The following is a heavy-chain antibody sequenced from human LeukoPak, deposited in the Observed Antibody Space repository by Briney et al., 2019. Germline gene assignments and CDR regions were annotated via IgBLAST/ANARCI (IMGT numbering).Heavy chain of an antibody. CDR3: ARGYYDSSGYWALDY. CDR1: GGSISSYY. V-gene: IGHV4-59*08. Sequence: SETLSLTCTVSGGSISSYYWSWIRQPPGKGLEWIGYIYYSGSTNYNPSLKSRVTISVDTSKNQFPLKLSSVTAADTAVYYCARGYYDSSGYWALDYWGQGTLVTVSS. J-gene: IGHJ4*02. CDR2: IYYSGST. D-gene: IGHD3-22*01.